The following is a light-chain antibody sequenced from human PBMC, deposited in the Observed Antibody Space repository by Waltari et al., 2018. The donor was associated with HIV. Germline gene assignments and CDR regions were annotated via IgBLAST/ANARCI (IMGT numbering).Light chain of an antibody. J-gene: IGKJ2*01. CDR2: GAS. CDR1: QSVRSN. V-gene: IGKV3-15*01. Sequence: EMVMAQSPATLSVSPGERATLSCRASQSVRSNLAWYQHKPGQAPRLLIYGASTRATGIPARFSGSGSGTEFTLTISSLQSEDFAVYYCQQYNNWPRTFGQGTKLEV. CDR3: QQYNNWPRT.